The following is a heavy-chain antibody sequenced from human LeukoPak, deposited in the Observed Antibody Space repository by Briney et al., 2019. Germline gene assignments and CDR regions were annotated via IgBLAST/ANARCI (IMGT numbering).Heavy chain of an antibody. V-gene: IGHV4-61*02. D-gene: IGHD1-1*01. CDR2: VYMSGST. CDR3: ARDATGTTSD. Sequence: SQTLSLTCTVSGGSIRSGTDYWSWIRQPAGKGLEWIGRVYMSGSTDYNPSFKSRVTMSVDTSKNQVSLKLRSVTAADTAVYYCARDATGTTSDWGQGTLVTVSS. J-gene: IGHJ4*02. CDR1: GGSIRSGTDY.